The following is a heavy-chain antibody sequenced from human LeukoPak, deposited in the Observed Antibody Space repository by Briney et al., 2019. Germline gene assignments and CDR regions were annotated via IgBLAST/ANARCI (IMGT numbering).Heavy chain of an antibody. J-gene: IGHJ4*02. CDR2: INPSRGST. CDR1: GYTFTSYY. D-gene: IGHD3-10*01. V-gene: IGHV1-46*01. CDR3: ARDRAPYYFDY. Sequence: ASVKVSCKASGYTFTSYYMHWVRQAPGQGLEWMGIINPSRGSTSYAQKFQGRVTMTRDTSTSTVYMELSSLRSEDTAVYYCARDRAPYYFDYWGQGTLVTVSS.